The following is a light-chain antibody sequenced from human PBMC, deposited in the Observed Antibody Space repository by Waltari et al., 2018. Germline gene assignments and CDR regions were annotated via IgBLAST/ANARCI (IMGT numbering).Light chain of an antibody. CDR3: QTWDTDIHVV. CDR1: SGHSNYA. Sequence: QLVLTQSPSASASLGASVKLTCPLSSGHSNYAIAWPQKQPKKGPRYLMKRNSDGTHTKGDGIPDLLSGSSSGAERFLTISSRQSEDEGDYYCQTWDTDIHVVFGGGTKLIVL. CDR2: RNSDGTH. V-gene: IGLV4-69*01. J-gene: IGLJ2*01.